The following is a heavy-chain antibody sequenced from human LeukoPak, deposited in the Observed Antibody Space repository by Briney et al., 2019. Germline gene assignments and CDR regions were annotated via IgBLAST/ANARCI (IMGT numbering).Heavy chain of an antibody. D-gene: IGHD6-13*01. CDR3: ATTAAAGTRLAWFDP. V-gene: IGHV4-61*09. CDR1: GGSISSGSYF. J-gene: IGHJ5*02. Sequence: SETLSLTCTVSGGSISSGSYFWTWIRQPAGKGLEWIGHIYTTGGTNYNPSLKSRVTISADTSNSQFSLKLSSVTAADTAVYYCATTAAAGTRLAWFDPWGQGTLVTVSS. CDR2: IYTTGGT.